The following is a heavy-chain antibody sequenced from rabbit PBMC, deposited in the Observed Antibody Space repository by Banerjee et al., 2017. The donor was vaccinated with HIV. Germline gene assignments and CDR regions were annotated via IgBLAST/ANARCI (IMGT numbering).Heavy chain of an antibody. Sequence: QEQLEESGGGLVQPEGSLTLTCTASAFSFSSNYWVCWVRQAPGKGLEWIGCIYTGSSGNTYYAGWAKGRFTISKTSSTTVTLQMTSLTAADTATYFCARNFAGYAGWNFNLWGQGTLVTVS. CDR3: ARNFAGYAGWNFNL. D-gene: IGHD4-2*01. J-gene: IGHJ4*01. V-gene: IGHV1S45*01. CDR2: IYTGSSGNT. CDR1: AFSFSSNYW.